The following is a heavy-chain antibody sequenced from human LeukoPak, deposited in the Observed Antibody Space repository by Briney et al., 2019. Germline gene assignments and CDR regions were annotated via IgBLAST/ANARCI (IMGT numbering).Heavy chain of an antibody. CDR3: ARRRYYDSSGYNPTYYFDY. V-gene: IGHV4-59*01. CDR1: GGSIIGNF. D-gene: IGHD3-22*01. Sequence: SETLSLTCTVSGGSIIGNFWTWIRQPPGKRLEGIGYIYNTVDTNYNPSLKSRVTISVDMSKNQFSLRLTSVTAADTAVYYCARRRYYDSSGYNPTYYFDYWGQGILVTV. CDR2: IYNTVDT. J-gene: IGHJ4*02.